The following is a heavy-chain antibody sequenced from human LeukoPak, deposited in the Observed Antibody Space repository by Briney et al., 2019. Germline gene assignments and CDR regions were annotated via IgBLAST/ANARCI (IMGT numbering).Heavy chain of an antibody. CDR2: IIPIFGTA. J-gene: IGHJ3*02. V-gene: IGHV1-69*05. CDR3: ARDLDNGSYEAFDI. CDR1: GGTFSSYA. D-gene: IGHD1-26*01. Sequence: ASVKVSCKASGGTFSSYAISWVRQAPGQGLEWMGGIIPIFGTANYAQKFQGRVTITTDESTSTAYMVLSSLRSEDTAVYYCARDLDNGSYEAFDIWGQGTMVTVSS.